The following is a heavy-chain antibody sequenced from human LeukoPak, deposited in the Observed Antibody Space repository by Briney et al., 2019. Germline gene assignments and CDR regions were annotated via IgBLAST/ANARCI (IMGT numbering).Heavy chain of an antibody. CDR1: GFIVSSNF. CDR2: ISYDGSNK. J-gene: IGHJ4*02. V-gene: IGHV3-30*03. Sequence: PGGSLRLSCAASGFIVSSNFMGWVRQAPGKGLEWVAVISYDGSNKYYVDSVKGRFTISRDNSKNTLYLQMNSLRAEDTAVYYCARDQNEGYGDYFYYFDYWGQGTLVTVSS. CDR3: ARDQNEGYGDYFYYFDY. D-gene: IGHD4-17*01.